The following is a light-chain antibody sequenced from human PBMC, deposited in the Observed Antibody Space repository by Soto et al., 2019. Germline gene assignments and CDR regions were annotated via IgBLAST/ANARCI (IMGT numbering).Light chain of an antibody. Sequence: VVTKSPATLSLYTGERATLACMASQSVSTFLAWYQQRPGQAPRLLIYDTSNRATGIPDRFSGRGSVTHFTLTISSLDPEDSAGYYCQQRLVWPRTFGQGTKVDIK. CDR1: QSVSTF. V-gene: IGKV3-11*01. CDR2: DTS. J-gene: IGKJ1*01. CDR3: QQRLVWPRT.